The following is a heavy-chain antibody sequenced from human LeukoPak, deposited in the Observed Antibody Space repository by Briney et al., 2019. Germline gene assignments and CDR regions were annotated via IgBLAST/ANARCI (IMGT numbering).Heavy chain of an antibody. CDR2: IDVRGNT. D-gene: IGHD4-17*01. CDR3: ARGTLTTVTDS. CDR1: GGSITSSNW. V-gene: IGHV4-4*02. J-gene: IGHJ4*02. Sequence: SGTLSLTCAISGGSITSSNWWTWVGQPPGKGLEWAGEIDVRGNTNYNPSLERRVSIPVDESKTQLSLRLESVTAADTAVYYCARGTLTTVTDSWGPGTLVTVSS.